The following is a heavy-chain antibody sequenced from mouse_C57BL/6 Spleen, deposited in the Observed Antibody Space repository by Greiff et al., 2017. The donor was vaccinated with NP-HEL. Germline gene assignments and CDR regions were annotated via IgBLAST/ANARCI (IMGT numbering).Heavy chain of an antibody. CDR1: GYTFTGYW. D-gene: IGHD1-1*01. Sequence: QVQLQQSGAELMKPGASVKLSCTATGYTFTGYWIEWVKQRPGHGLEWIGEILPGSGSTNYTEKFKGKATFTADTSSNTAYMQLSSLTTEDSAIYYCARPTVVATRYFDVWGTGTTVTVSS. CDR2: ILPGSGST. J-gene: IGHJ1*03. V-gene: IGHV1-9*01. CDR3: ARPTVVATRYFDV.